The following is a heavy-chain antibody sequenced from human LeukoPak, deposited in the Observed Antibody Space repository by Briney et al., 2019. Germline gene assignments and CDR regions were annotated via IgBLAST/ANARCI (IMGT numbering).Heavy chain of an antibody. Sequence: SETLSLTCTASGGSISSSSYYWGWIRQPPGKGLEWIGSIYYSGSTYYNPSLKSRVTISVDKSKNQFSLKLSSVTAADTAVYYCARRRYYDSSDYAWGQGTLVTVSS. J-gene: IGHJ5*02. CDR2: IYYSGST. D-gene: IGHD3-22*01. CDR3: ARRRYYDSSDYA. V-gene: IGHV4-39*07. CDR1: GGSISSSSYY.